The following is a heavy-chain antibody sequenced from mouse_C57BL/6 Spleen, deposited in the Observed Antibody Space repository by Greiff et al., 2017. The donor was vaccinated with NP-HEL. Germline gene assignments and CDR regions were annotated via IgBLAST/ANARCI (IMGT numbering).Heavy chain of an antibody. CDR2: IYPGDGDT. J-gene: IGHJ2*01. CDR3: ARESRDGLDY. CDR1: GYAFSSSW. V-gene: IGHV1-82*01. D-gene: IGHD2-3*01. Sequence: QVQLQQSGPELVKPGASVKISCKASGYAFSSSWMNWVKQRPGKGLEWIGRIYPGDGDTNYNGTFKGKATLTADKSSSTAYMQLSSLTSEDSAVYFCARESRDGLDYWGQGTTLTVSS.